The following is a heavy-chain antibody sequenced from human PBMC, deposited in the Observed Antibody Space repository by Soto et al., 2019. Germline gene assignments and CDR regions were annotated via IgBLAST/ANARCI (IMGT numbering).Heavy chain of an antibody. Sequence: QVQLLQSGAELKKPGASVKVSCKASGYIFTGYYMHWVRQAPGQGLEWMGWINPNSGDTNYTQKFQGWVTMTRDTSISTAYMELSRLRSDDTAVYYCATSRISIAVAGETEYYFDYWGQGTPVTVSP. CDR2: INPNSGDT. V-gene: IGHV1-2*04. CDR3: ATSRISIAVAGETEYYFDY. CDR1: GYIFTGYY. D-gene: IGHD6-19*01. J-gene: IGHJ4*02.